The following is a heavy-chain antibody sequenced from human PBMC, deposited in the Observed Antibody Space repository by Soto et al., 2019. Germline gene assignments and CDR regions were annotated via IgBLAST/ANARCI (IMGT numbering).Heavy chain of an antibody. D-gene: IGHD6-13*01. CDR1: GYRFTSYW. J-gene: IGHJ6*02. V-gene: IGHV5-10-1*04. CDR2: IDPSDSYT. Sequence: PGESLKISCKGSGYRFTSYWISWVRQMPGKGLEWMGRIDPSDSYTRYSPSFQGQVTISADKSISTAYLQWSSLKASDTAMYYCARHLYSSSWYHYYGMDVWGQGTTVTVSS. CDR3: ARHLYSSSWYHYYGMDV.